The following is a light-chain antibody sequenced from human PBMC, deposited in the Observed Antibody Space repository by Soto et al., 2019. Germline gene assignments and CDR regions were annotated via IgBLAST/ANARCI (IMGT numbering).Light chain of an antibody. CDR1: TSNIGSNY. V-gene: IGLV1-47*01. Sequence: QSVLTQPPSASGTPGQRVTISCSGSTSNIGSNYVYWYQQLPETAPKLLISRNDQRPSGVPDRFSGSKSGTSASLAISGLRSEDEADYYCAAWDDSLSGVVFGGGTKVTVL. CDR2: RND. CDR3: AAWDDSLSGVV. J-gene: IGLJ2*01.